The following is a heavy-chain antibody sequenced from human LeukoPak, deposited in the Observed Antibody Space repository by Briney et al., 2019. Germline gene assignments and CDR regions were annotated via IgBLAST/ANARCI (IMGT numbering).Heavy chain of an antibody. J-gene: IGHJ2*01. CDR3: ARGSWGVRGVIPWYFDL. CDR1: GFTFSNYN. Sequence: PGGSLRLSCAASGFTFSNYNMNWVRQAPGKGLEWVSCISSSSSYIYYADSVKGRFTISRDNAKNSLYLQMDSLRAEDTAVYYCARGSWGVRGVIPWYFDLWGRGTLVTVSS. CDR2: ISSSSSYI. D-gene: IGHD3-10*01. V-gene: IGHV3-21*01.